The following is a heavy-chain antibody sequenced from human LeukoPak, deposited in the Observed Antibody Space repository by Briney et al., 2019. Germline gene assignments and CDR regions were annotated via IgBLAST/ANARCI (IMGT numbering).Heavy chain of an antibody. J-gene: IGHJ6*03. CDR1: GGSISSGSYY. CDR3: ARQPWYNWNSVPYYYYYMDV. V-gene: IGHV4-61*02. D-gene: IGHD1-1*01. CDR2: IYTSGST. Sequence: SQTLSLTCTVSGGSISSGSYYWSWIRQPAGKGLEWIGRIYTSGSTNYNPSLKSRVTISVDTSKNQFSLKLSSVTAADTAVYYCARQPWYNWNSVPYYYYYMDVWGKGTTVTVSS.